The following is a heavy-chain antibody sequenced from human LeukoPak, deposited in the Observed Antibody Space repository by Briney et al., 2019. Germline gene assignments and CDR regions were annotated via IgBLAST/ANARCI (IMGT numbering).Heavy chain of an antibody. CDR1: GGSISSYY. CDR2: IYSSGST. D-gene: IGHD6-25*01. J-gene: IGHJ6*02. Sequence: SETLSLTCSVSGGSISSYYWTWIRQPAGKGLEWIGHIYSSGSTNYNPSLKSRVTMSVDTSKNQFSLKVSSVTAADTAVYYCARDGIPAARKGYYYYYGMDVWGQGTTVIVSS. V-gene: IGHV4-4*07. CDR3: ARDGIPAARKGYYYYYGMDV.